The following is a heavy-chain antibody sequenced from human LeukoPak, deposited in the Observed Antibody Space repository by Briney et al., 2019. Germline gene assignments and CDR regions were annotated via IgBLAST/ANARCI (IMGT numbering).Heavy chain of an antibody. V-gene: IGHV1-18*04. Sequence: ASVKVSCKASGYTFIGYYMHWVRQAPGQGLEWMGWINPNSGNTNYAQNLQGRVTMTTDTSTNTAYMELRSLRSDDTAVYYCARDRSQGYFDWLLSNTNAFDIWGQGTMVTVSS. CDR2: INPNSGNT. D-gene: IGHD3-9*01. CDR3: ARDRSQGYFDWLLSNTNAFDI. J-gene: IGHJ3*02. CDR1: GYTFIGYY.